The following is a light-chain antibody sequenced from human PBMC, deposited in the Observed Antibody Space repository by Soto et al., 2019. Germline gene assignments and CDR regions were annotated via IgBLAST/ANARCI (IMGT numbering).Light chain of an antibody. CDR1: SGSIASNY. Sequence: NFMLTQPHSVSESPGKTVIISCTRSSGSIASNYVQWYQQRPGSSPTTVIYEDNQRPSGVPDRFSGSIDSSSNSASLTLSGLETEDEDDYYCQSYDATNQVFGGGTKVTVL. V-gene: IGLV6-57*01. CDR2: EDN. CDR3: QSYDATNQV. J-gene: IGLJ3*02.